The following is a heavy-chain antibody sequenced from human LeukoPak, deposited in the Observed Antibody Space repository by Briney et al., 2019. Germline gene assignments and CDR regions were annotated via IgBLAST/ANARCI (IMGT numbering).Heavy chain of an antibody. CDR2: ISAYNGNT. Sequence: VSVKVSCKASGYTFTSYGISWVRQAPGQGLEWMGWISAYNGNTNYAQKLQGRVTMTTDTSTSTAYMELRSLRSDDTAVYYCARGNIVVVTANNYYYYRDVWGKGTRVTVSS. J-gene: IGHJ6*03. D-gene: IGHD2-21*02. CDR1: GYTFTSYG. V-gene: IGHV1-18*01. CDR3: ARGNIVVVTANNYYYYRDV.